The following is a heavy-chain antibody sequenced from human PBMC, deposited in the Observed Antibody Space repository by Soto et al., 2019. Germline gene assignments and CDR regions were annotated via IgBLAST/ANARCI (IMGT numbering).Heavy chain of an antibody. V-gene: IGHV3-23*01. Sequence: SLRLSCTASGFKFSNYAMSWVRQAPGKGLEWVSLISATGGGTYYADSVKGRFTISRDNSHNTLYLQVHSLTAEDTAVYYCAKDRRAGGNSAFYFDFWGQGAQVTVSS. D-gene: IGHD3-16*01. CDR1: GFKFSNYA. J-gene: IGHJ4*02. CDR2: ISATGGGT. CDR3: AKDRRAGGNSAFYFDF.